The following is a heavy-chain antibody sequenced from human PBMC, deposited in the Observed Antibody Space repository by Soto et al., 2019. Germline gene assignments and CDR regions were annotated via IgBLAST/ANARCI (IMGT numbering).Heavy chain of an antibody. CDR1: GYTFTSYE. CDR3: ARGGVVASAWGMAY. J-gene: IGHJ4*02. V-gene: IGHV1-8*01. Sequence: QVQLVQSGAEVKKSGASVKVSCKASGYTFTSYEINWVRQATGQGLEWLGWVNPNRGNTVYAQKLQGRVTMTSETSISTAYMELSSLRSDDSAIYYCARGGVVASAWGMAYWGQGTLITVSS. D-gene: IGHD2-15*01. CDR2: VNPNRGNT.